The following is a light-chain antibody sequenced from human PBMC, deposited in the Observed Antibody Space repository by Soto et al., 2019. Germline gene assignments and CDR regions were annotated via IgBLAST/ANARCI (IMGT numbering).Light chain of an antibody. CDR3: QAWATGIHI. V-gene: IGLV4-69*01. CDR1: SRHNTNA. CDR2: VNSDGSH. J-gene: IGLJ2*01. Sequence: QLVLTQSPSASASLGASVKLTCTLSSRHNTNAIAWRQQQPKKGPRFLMKVNSDGSHFKGDGIPDRFSGSSSGAERYLTISSLQSEDEADYYCQAWATGIHIFGGGTKLTVL.